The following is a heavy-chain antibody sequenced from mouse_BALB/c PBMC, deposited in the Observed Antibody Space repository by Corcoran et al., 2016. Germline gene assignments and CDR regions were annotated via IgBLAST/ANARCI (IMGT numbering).Heavy chain of an antibody. Sequence: LVKTGASVKISCKASGYSFTGYYMHWVKQSHGKSLEWIGYISCYNGATSYNQKFKGKATFTVDTSSSTANMQFNSLTSEDSAVYYCARYHYDFYAMDYWGQGTSVTVSS. J-gene: IGHJ4*01. CDR2: ISCYNGAT. D-gene: IGHD1-1*02. CDR1: GYSFTGYY. CDR3: ARYHYDFYAMDY. V-gene: IGHV1S34*01.